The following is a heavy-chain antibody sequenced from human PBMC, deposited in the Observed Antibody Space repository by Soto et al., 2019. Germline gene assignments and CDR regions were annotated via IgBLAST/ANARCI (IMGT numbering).Heavy chain of an antibody. CDR1: GGSISSSSYY. J-gene: IGHJ6*02. D-gene: IGHD2-2*01. V-gene: IGHV4-39*01. CDR2: IYYSGST. Sequence: SETLSLTCTVSGGSISSSSYYWGWIRQPPGKGLEWIGSIYYSGSTYYNPSLKSRVTISVDTSKNQFSLKLSSVTAADTAVYYCARHSRYCSSTSCYAAYYYGTDVWGQGTTVTVSS. CDR3: ARHSRYCSSTSCYAAYYYGTDV.